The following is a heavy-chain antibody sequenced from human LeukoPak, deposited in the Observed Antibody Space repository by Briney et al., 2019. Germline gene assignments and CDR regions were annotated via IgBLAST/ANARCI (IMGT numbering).Heavy chain of an antibody. CDR2: FDPEDGET. J-gene: IGHJ5*02. V-gene: IGHV1-24*01. CDR3: ATDMGYSSDNWFDP. CDR1: GYTLTELS. Sequence: VASVKVSCKVSGYTLTELSMHWVRQAPGKGLEWMGGFDPEDGETIYAQKFQGRVTMPEDTSTDTAYMELSSLRSEDTAVYYCATDMGYSSDNWFDPWGQGTLVTVSS. D-gene: IGHD6-25*01.